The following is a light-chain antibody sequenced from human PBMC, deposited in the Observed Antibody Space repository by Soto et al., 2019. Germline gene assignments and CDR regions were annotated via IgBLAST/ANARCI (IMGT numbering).Light chain of an antibody. J-gene: IGKJ1*01. Sequence: EIVMTQSPATLSVSPGERATLSCRASQSVSSNLAWYQQKPGQAPRLLIYGASNRATGIPARFSGSGSGTAFTLTISSLQSEDFAVYYCQQYNNWPPWTFGQGTKVEI. CDR3: QQYNNWPPWT. CDR1: QSVSSN. V-gene: IGKV3-15*01. CDR2: GAS.